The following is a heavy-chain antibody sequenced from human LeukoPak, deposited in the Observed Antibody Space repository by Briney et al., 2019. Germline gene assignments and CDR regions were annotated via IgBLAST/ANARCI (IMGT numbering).Heavy chain of an antibody. CDR1: GGSISRYY. D-gene: IGHD1-7*01. CDR2: IYYSGSS. J-gene: IGHJ3*02. V-gene: IGHV4-59*01. CDR3: ASPLRYNWNFDAFDI. Sequence: SETLSLTCTVSGGSISRYYWSWMRQPPGKGLEWIGYIYYSGSSYCNPSLESRVTISIDTSKNQFSLKLRSVTAADTAVYYCASPLRYNWNFDAFDIWGQGTMVTVSS.